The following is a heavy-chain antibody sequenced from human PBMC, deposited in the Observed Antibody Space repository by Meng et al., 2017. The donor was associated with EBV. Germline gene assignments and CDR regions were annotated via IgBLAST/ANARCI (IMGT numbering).Heavy chain of an antibody. D-gene: IGHD5-12*01. CDR3: ARVVATIFTNWFDP. CDR1: GGSLSSSSYY. CDR2: IYYSGST. V-gene: IGHV4-39*07. Sequence: HQSGPGLAKLSDALSLTCTVSGGSLSSSSYYWGWIRQPPGKGLEWIGSIYYSGSTYYNPSLKSRVTISVDTSKNQFSLKLSSVTAADTAVYYCARVVATIFTNWFDPWGQGTLVTVSS. J-gene: IGHJ5*02.